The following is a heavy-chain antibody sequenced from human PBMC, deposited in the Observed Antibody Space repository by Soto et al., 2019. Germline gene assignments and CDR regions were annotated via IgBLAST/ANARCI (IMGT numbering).Heavy chain of an antibody. CDR3: AKGRQEVATVGEFDY. V-gene: IGHV3-23*01. J-gene: IGHJ4*02. D-gene: IGHD5-12*01. CDR2: LSGSGGST. Sequence: EVQLLESGGGLVQPGGSLRLSCAVSGFTFSSYAMNWVRQAPGKGLEWVSVLSGSGGSTYYADSVRGRFTISRDNSKNTPYLQRNSLRAEDTAVYYCAKGRQEVATVGEFDYWGQGTQVTVSS. CDR1: GFTFSSYA.